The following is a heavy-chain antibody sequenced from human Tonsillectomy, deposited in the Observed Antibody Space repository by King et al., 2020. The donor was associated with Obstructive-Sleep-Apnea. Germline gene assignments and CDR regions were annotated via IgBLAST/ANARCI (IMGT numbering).Heavy chain of an antibody. CDR1: RFTFNIYS. Sequence: HVQLVESGGRVVQPGRSLRLSCSASRFTFNIYSMHWVRQAPGKGLEWVALISYDGSLKYHADSVKGRFTISRDNSKNTLYLQMNSLTTEDTAVYFCTRGLREASGGSRGWIYNYYGMDVWGQGTTVTVSS. V-gene: IGHV3-30*04. D-gene: IGHD5-12*01. CDR3: TRGLREASGGSRGWIYNYYGMDV. CDR2: ISYDGSLK. J-gene: IGHJ6*02.